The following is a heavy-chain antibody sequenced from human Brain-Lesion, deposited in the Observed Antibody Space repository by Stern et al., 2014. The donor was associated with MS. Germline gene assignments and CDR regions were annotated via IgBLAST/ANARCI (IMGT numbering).Heavy chain of an antibody. D-gene: IGHD1-1*01. Sequence: QDQLVESGPGLVKPSQTLSLACAVSGASVGGGDWYWSWLRQPPGKGLEWLGHIYYSGTTYYKPSLKSRLIISLDTSKNQFSLNLTSVTAADTAVYYCAGAFGKYELLESFHMWGQGTMVTVSS. V-gene: IGHV4-30-4*01. CDR2: IYYSGTT. J-gene: IGHJ3*02. CDR1: GASVGGGDWY. CDR3: AGAFGKYELLESFHM.